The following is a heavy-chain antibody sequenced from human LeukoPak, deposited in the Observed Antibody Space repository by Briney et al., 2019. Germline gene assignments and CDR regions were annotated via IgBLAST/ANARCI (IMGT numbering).Heavy chain of an antibody. J-gene: IGHJ4*02. D-gene: IGHD3-22*01. V-gene: IGHV3-53*01. CDR2: IYSGGST. Sequence: PGGSLRLSCAASGFTVSSNYMSWVHQAPGKGLEWVSVIYSGGSTYYADSVKGRFTISRDNAKNSLYLQMNSLRAEDTAVYYCARDYYDSSGYYYFDYWGQGTLVTVSS. CDR1: GFTVSSNY. CDR3: ARDYYDSSGYYYFDY.